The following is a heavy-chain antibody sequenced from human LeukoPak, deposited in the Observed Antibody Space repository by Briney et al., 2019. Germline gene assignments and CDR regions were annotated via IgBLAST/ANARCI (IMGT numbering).Heavy chain of an antibody. CDR2: IIPIFGTA. V-gene: IGHV1-69*13. CDR3: ARGKWFGESLHYYYMDV. D-gene: IGHD3-10*01. J-gene: IGHJ6*03. CDR1: GGTFSSYA. Sequence: SVRVSCKDSGGTFSSYAISWVRQAPGQGLEWMGGIIPIFGTANYAQKFQGRVTITADESTSTAYMELSSLRSEDTAVYYCARGKWFGESLHYYYMDVWGKGTTVTISS.